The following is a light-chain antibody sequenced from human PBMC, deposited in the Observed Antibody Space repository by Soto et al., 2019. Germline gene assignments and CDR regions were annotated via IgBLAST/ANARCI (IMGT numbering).Light chain of an antibody. V-gene: IGKV1-9*01. CDR2: AAS. CDR3: QQCHATPLT. CDR1: QGISSY. Sequence: DIQLTQSPSFLSASVGDRVTITCRASQGISSYLAWYQQKPGKAPKLLIYAASTLQSGVPSRFSGSGSGTNFTLIISVLQPEDFAIYYCQQCHATPLTFGQGTRLEIK. J-gene: IGKJ5*01.